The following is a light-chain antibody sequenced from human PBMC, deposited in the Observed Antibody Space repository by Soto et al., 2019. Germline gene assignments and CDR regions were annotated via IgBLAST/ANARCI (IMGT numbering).Light chain of an antibody. CDR1: QSISSW. CDR3: QQYNSYST. V-gene: IGKV1-5*01. Sequence: DSQMTQSPSTLSASVGDRVTITCRATQSISSWLAWYQQKPGKAPKLLIFDGSTLESGVPSRFSGSASGTEFTLTVNSLQPDDFATYYCQQYNSYSTFGQGTKV. CDR2: DGS. J-gene: IGKJ1*01.